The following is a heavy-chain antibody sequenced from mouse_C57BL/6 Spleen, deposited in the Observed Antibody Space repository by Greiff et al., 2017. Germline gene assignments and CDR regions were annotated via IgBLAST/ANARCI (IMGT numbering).Heavy chain of an antibody. CDR3: ARDGYGSSYDWYFDV. J-gene: IGHJ1*03. V-gene: IGHV1-61*01. D-gene: IGHD1-1*01. CDR2: IYPSDSET. CDR1: GYTFTSYW. Sequence: QVQLQQPGAELVRPGSSVKLSCKASGYTFTSYWMDWVKQRPGQGLEWIGNIYPSDSETHYNQKFKDKATLTVDKSSSTAYMQLSSLTSEDSAVYDCARDGYGSSYDWYFDVWGTGTTVTVSS.